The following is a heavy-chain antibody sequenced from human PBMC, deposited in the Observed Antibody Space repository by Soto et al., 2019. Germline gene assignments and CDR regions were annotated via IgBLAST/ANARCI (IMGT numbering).Heavy chain of an antibody. CDR1: GYTFTIYG. CDR3: AIVDYYDSSGDERY. CDR2: ISGYNGNT. V-gene: IGHV1-18*04. J-gene: IGHJ4*02. D-gene: IGHD3-22*01. Sequence: QVQLVQSGAEVKKPGASVKVSCKASGYTFTIYGISWVRQAPGQGLEWMGWISGYNGNTDYAQNLQDRVTLTTDASTRSVYMELRSLRSDDPADYYCAIVDYYDSSGDERYWGQGTLITVSS.